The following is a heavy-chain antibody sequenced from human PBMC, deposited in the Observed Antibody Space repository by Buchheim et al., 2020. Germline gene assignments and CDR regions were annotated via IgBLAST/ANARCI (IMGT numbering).Heavy chain of an antibody. V-gene: IGHV3-30-3*01. CDR1: GFTFSSYA. J-gene: IGHJ4*02. D-gene: IGHD6-13*01. Sequence: QVQLVESGGGVVQPGRSLRLSCAASGFTFSSYAMHWVRQAPGKGLEWVAVISYDGSNKYYADSVKGRFTISRDNSKNTLYLQMNSLRAEDTAVYYCARVLRDSSSWYLGYWGQGTL. CDR3: ARVLRDSSSWYLGY. CDR2: ISYDGSNK.